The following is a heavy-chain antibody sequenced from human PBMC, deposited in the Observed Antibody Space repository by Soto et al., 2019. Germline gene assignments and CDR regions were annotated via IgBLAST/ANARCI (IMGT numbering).Heavy chain of an antibody. Sequence: QVQLVQSGAEVKKPGSSVKVSCKASGGTFSNYAIDWVRQAPGQGLEWMGGIIPLFGTANYAQKFQGRITITADESTSTAYMELRSLRSEDTAVYYCAREVHYDSSGYYYFYWGQGTLVTVSS. J-gene: IGHJ4*02. D-gene: IGHD3-22*01. CDR1: GGTFSNYA. V-gene: IGHV1-69*01. CDR3: AREVHYDSSGYYYFY. CDR2: IIPLFGTA.